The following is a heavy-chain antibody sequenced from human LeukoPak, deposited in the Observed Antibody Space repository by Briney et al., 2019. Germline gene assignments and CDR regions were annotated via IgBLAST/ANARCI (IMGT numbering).Heavy chain of an antibody. D-gene: IGHD5-18*01. V-gene: IGHV4-61*02. CDR3: ARVEATATAYFDY. J-gene: IGHJ4*02. Sequence: SQTLSLTCTVSGGSISSGDYYWSWIRQPAGQEPEWIGRIYPSGNTNYNPSLNSRVTISMDTSKNQFFLNLRSVTAADTAVYYCARVEATATAYFDYWGQGTLVTVSS. CDR1: GGSISSGDYY. CDR2: IYPSGNT.